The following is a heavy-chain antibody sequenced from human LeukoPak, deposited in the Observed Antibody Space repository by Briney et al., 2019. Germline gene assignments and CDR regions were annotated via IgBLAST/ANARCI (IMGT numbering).Heavy chain of an antibody. V-gene: IGHV1-18*01. J-gene: IGHJ4*02. CDR3: ARVGHYYDSSGYYYDY. CDR2: ISAYNGNT. CDR1: GYTFTSYG. Sequence: ASVKVSCKASGYTFTSYGISWVRQAPGQGLEWMGWISAYNGNTNYAQKLQGRVTMTTDTSTSTAYMELRSLRSDDTDVYYCARVGHYYDSSGYYYDYWGQGTLVTVSS. D-gene: IGHD3-22*01.